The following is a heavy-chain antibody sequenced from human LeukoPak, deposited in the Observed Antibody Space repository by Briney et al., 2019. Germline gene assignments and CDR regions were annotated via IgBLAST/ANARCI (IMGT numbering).Heavy chain of an antibody. CDR2: IKQDGSEK. Sequence: PGGSLRLSCAASGFTFSTFWMSWVRQAPGKGLEWVANIKQDGSEKYYVDSVKGRFTISRDNAKKSLYLQMNSLRAEDTAVYFCARDMIILQSWGQGTLVTVSS. CDR3: ARDMIILQS. V-gene: IGHV3-7*04. CDR1: GFTFSTFW. D-gene: IGHD3-16*01. J-gene: IGHJ5*02.